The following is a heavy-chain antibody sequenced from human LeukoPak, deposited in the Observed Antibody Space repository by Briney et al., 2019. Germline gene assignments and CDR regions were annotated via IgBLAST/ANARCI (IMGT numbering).Heavy chain of an antibody. J-gene: IGHJ6*03. V-gene: IGHV3-30*02. CDR3: AKNSLSNACSRGFDDYYMDV. D-gene: IGHD3-10*01. CDR1: GFSFNSYG. Sequence: GGSLRLSCAASGFSFNSYGMHWVRQAPGKGVEWVAFIRYDGSNKHFVDSVKGRLTISRDNSKNTLYLQMNSLRPEDTAVYYCAKNSLSNACSRGFDDYYMDVWGKWTTVIVSS. CDR2: IRYDGSNK.